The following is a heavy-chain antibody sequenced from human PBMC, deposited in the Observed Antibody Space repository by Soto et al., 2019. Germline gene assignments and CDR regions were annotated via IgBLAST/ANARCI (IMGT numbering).Heavy chain of an antibody. V-gene: IGHV1-18*04. J-gene: IGHJ4*02. CDR2: ISAYNGNT. CDR3: AREIGGDYVWGSYRTFDY. D-gene: IGHD3-16*02. Sequence: QVQLVQSGAEVKKPGASVKVSCKASGYTFTSYGISWVRQAPGQGLEWMGWISAYNGNTNYAQKLQGRVTMTTDTSTSTAYMERRSLRSDDTAVYYCAREIGGDYVWGSYRTFDYWGQGTLVTVSS. CDR1: GYTFTSYG.